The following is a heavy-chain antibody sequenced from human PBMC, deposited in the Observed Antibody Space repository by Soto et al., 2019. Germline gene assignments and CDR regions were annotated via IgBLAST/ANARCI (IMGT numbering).Heavy chain of an antibody. CDR2: IYSGGST. J-gene: IGHJ6*02. V-gene: IGHV3-53*04. CDR1: GFTVSSNY. Sequence: GGSLRLSCAASGFTVSSNYMSWVRQAPGKGLEWVSVIYSGGSTYYADSVKGRFTISRHNSKNTLYLQMNSLRAEDTAVYYRARSTATPLYYYYGMDDWGQGTTVTVSS. D-gene: IGHD2-2*01. CDR3: ARSTATPLYYYYGMDD.